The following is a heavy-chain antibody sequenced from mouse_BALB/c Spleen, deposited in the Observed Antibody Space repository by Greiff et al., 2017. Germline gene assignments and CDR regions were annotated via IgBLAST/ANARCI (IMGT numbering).Heavy chain of an antibody. CDR3: ARDYLGRNAMDY. CDR1: GFSLTSYG. Sequence: VNVVESGPGLVAPSQSLSITCTVSGFSLTSYGVHWVRQPPGKGLEWLGVIWAGGSTNYNSALMSRLSISKDNSKSQVFLKMNSLQTDDTAMYYCARDYLGRNAMDYWGQGTSVTVSS. J-gene: IGHJ4*01. D-gene: IGHD4-1*01. CDR2: IWAGGST. V-gene: IGHV2-9*02.